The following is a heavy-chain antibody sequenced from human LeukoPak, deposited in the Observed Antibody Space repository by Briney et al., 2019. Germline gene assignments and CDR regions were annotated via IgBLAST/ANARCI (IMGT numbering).Heavy chain of an antibody. Sequence: GGSLRLSCAASGFTFSSYSMNWVRQAPGKGLEWVSYISSSGSTIYYADSVKGRFTISRDNAKNSLYLQMNSLRAEDTAVYYCARGAGYGDVGFDYWGQGTLVTVSS. V-gene: IGHV3-48*04. CDR1: GFTFSSYS. J-gene: IGHJ4*02. CDR3: ARGAGYGDVGFDY. CDR2: ISSSGSTI. D-gene: IGHD4-17*01.